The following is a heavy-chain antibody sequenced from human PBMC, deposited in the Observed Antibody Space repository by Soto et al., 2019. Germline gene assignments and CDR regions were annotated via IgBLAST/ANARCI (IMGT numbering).Heavy chain of an antibody. D-gene: IGHD2-21*01. J-gene: IGHJ5*02. CDR2: IYYSGST. CDR3: ARRAVVAVTGSLDNSLDP. CDR1: GGSISSSSYY. V-gene: IGHV4-39*01. Sequence: PSETLSLTCTVSGGSISSSSYYWGWIRQPPGKGLEWIGSIYYSGSTYYNPSLKSRVTISVDTSKNQFSLKLSSVTAADTAVYYCARRAVVAVTGSLDNSLDPWGQGILVTVS.